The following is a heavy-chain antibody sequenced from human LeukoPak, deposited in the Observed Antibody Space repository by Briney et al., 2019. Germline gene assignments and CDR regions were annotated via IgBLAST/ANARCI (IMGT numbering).Heavy chain of an antibody. CDR2: IYSDGRT. D-gene: IGHD3-22*01. CDR1: GFTFSSYS. J-gene: IGHJ4*02. Sequence: GGSLRLSCAASGFTFSSYSMKWIRQAPGKGLEWVSLIYSDGRTYYADSVKGRCTISRDGSKNTLYLQMNSLRVEDTAVYYCARGPDYYDSSGPFDYWGQGTLVTVSS. V-gene: IGHV3-53*01. CDR3: ARGPDYYDSSGPFDY.